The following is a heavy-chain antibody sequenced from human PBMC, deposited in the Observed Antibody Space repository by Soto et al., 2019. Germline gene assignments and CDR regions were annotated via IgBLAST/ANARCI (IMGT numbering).Heavy chain of an antibody. V-gene: IGHV3-30*18. Sequence: QVQLVESGGGVVQPGRSLRLSCAASGFTFSSYTMHWVRQAPGKGLEWVAVISYDGSKKYYADSVKGRFTISRDSCKNTLYLQMNSLRAEDTAVYYCAKDKGGMVHDYWGLGTLVTVSS. CDR3: AKDKGGMVHDY. D-gene: IGHD3-10*01. J-gene: IGHJ4*02. CDR1: GFTFSSYT. CDR2: ISYDGSKK.